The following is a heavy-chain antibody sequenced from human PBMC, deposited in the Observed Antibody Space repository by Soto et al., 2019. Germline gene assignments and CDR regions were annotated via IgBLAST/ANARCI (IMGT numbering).Heavy chain of an antibody. D-gene: IGHD6-13*01. CDR3: ARDLAAADY. V-gene: IGHV1-46*04. CDR1: GYIFINYY. J-gene: IGHJ4*02. Sequence: QVQLVQSGAEVKKPGASVKISCKTSGYIFINYYIHWVRQAPGQGLEWVALFNPMSGSTNYAQKLQGRVTVNKDTSTSTGYMELSRLISEDTAVYYCARDLAAADYWGQGTLVTGSS. CDR2: FNPMSGST.